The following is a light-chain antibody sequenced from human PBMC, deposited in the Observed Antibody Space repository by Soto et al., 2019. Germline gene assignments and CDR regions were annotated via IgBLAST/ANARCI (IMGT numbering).Light chain of an antibody. CDR2: GAS. CDR1: QSVSSSY. J-gene: IGKJ4*01. V-gene: IGKV3-15*01. Sequence: EIVLTQSTATLSLSPGGRDSLSYRDSQSVSSSYLAWYQQKPGQAPRLLIYGASTRATGIPARFSGSGSGTEFTLTISSLQSEDCAVYYGQQYNNWPRTFGGGTKVDIK. CDR3: QQYNNWPRT.